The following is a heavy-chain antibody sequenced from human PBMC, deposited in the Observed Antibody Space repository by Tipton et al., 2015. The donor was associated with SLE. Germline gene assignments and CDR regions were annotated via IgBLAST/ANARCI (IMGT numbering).Heavy chain of an antibody. J-gene: IGHJ6*03. CDR3: ARVGHGFDSSGYNSRFYYFMDV. V-gene: IGHV4-59*01. CDR2: VYPSGGS. CDR1: GGSIHAYY. Sequence: LRLSCTVSGGSIHAYYWTWIRQPPGKGLEYIGYVYPSGGSDYNPSLSGRVTISFDTSKNQFSLRLTSATAADTAVYYCARVGHGFDSSGYNSRFYYFMDVWGKGTSFTVSS. D-gene: IGHD3-22*01.